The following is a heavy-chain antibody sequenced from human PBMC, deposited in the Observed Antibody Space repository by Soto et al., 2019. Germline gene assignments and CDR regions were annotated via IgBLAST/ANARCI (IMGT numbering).Heavy chain of an antibody. Sequence: QLQLQESGSGLVKPSQTLSLTCAVSGGSISSGGYSWRWIRQPPGKGLEWIGYIYHSVSTYYNPSLKSRSTISVDRSKNQFSLKLSSVTAADTAVYYCARAGGLGEVAVDYWGQGTLVTVSS. CDR1: GGSISSGGYS. J-gene: IGHJ4*02. CDR3: ARAGGLGEVAVDY. D-gene: IGHD6-19*01. CDR2: IYHSVST. V-gene: IGHV4-30-2*01.